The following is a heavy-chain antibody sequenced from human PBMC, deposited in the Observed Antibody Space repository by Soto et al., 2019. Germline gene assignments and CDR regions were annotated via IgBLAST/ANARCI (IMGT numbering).Heavy chain of an antibody. CDR3: ARGSLVLLWFGELVYFDY. D-gene: IGHD3-10*01. CDR1: GYTFTSYA. J-gene: IGHJ4*02. V-gene: IGHV1-3*01. CDR2: INAGNGNT. Sequence: ASVKVSCKASGYTFTSYAMHWVRQAPGQRLEWMGWINAGNGNTKYSQKFQGRVTITRDTSASTAYMELSSLRSEDTAFYYFARGSLVLLWFGELVYFDYWGQGTLVTVSS.